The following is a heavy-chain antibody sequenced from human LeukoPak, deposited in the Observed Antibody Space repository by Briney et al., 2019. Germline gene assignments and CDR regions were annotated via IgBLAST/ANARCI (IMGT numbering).Heavy chain of an antibody. CDR3: AKDFTYGEVYYYGMDV. V-gene: IGHV3-9*01. CDR1: GFTFDDYA. Sequence: PGGSLRLSCAAYGFTFDDYAMHWVRQAPGKGLEWVSGTSWNSGSIGYADSVKGRFTISRDNAKNSLYLQMNSLRAEDTALYYCAKDFTYGEVYYYGMDVWGQGTTVTVSS. J-gene: IGHJ6*02. CDR2: TSWNSGSI. D-gene: IGHD3-10*01.